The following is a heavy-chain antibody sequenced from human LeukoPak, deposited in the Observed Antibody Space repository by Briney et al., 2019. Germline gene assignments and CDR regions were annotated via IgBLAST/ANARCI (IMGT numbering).Heavy chain of an antibody. J-gene: IGHJ5*02. D-gene: IGHD1-1*01. CDR1: GFRFDEYA. CDR3: GGRRTWREGVRNWFDP. V-gene: IGHV3-9*01. CDR2: ISWNSVII. Sequence: QPGMSLRLSCAASGFRFDEYAMHWVRQVPGKGLEWVSGISWNSVIIGYADSVKGRFTIFRDNAENSLYLQMSSLRAEDTAFYGKGGRRTWREGVRNWFDPWGQGTLVTVSS.